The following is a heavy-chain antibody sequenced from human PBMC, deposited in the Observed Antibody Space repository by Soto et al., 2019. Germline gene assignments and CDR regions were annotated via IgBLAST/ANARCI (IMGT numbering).Heavy chain of an antibody. V-gene: IGHV4-59*01. J-gene: IGHJ4*01. Sequence: SETLSLTCTVSGGSIRNVYWSWIRQSPGKRLEWIGFIFHSGNAKYNPSLKSRVTISVDTSKNQFSLSLDSVTAADTAVYFCARAHTPTLPFDYWGQGTLVTVS. D-gene: IGHD2-15*01. CDR3: ARAHTPTLPFDY. CDR1: GGSIRNVY. CDR2: IFHSGNA.